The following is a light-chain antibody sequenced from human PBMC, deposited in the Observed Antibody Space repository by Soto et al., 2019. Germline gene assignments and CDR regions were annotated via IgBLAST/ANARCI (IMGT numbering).Light chain of an antibody. CDR2: DIS. CDR3: QQYNNWTFS. Sequence: EITMTQFPGILSASPGEGVTLSCRAAQDVTTNFAWYQQKRGQDPRLLIYDISSRATGVPARFSGSGSGTEFNLSISGLQSEDFAVYLCQQYNNWTFSFGQGTRLEIK. J-gene: IGKJ5*01. V-gene: IGKV3-15*01. CDR1: QDVTTN.